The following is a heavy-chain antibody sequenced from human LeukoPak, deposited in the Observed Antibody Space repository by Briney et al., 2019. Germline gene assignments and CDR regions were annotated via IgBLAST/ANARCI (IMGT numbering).Heavy chain of an antibody. CDR2: INSDGSST. V-gene: IGHV3-74*01. CDR3: ARGAGVDY. D-gene: IGHD1-26*01. J-gene: IGHJ4*02. Sequence: GGSLRLSCAAAGFIFSSHCMRWVRQPPGEGLGWVSRINSDGSSTSYADSGKGRLTPSRDNAKNTLYLQMNSLRAEDTAVYYCARGAGVDYWGQGTLVTVSS. CDR1: GFIFSSHC.